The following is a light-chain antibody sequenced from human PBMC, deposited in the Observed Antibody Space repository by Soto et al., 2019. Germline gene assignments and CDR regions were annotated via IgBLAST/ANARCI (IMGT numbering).Light chain of an antibody. CDR1: QNIIRW. Sequence: DIQMTQSPSTLSASVGDRVTITCRASQNIIRWLAWYQQKPGKAPKLLIYDASNLESGVPSRFSGSGPGTEFPLPISSLQPDDFATYYCQQYNTYWTFGPGTKVDIK. V-gene: IGKV1-5*01. CDR2: DAS. J-gene: IGKJ3*01. CDR3: QQYNTYWT.